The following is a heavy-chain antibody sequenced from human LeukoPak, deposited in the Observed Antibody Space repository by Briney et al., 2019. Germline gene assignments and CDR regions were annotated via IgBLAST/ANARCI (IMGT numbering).Heavy chain of an antibody. D-gene: IGHD3-22*01. Sequence: PSETLSLTCSVSGGSLSSTNYYWGWVRQPPGKGLEWIGSIYYMGSTNYNPSLKSRVTISVDRSKNQFSLMLRSVTAADTAVYYCVRGAFYYDSSAFAVSDQWGQRTLVIVSS. CDR2: IYYMGST. CDR3: VRGAFYYDSSAFAVSDQ. J-gene: IGHJ4*02. V-gene: IGHV4-39*01. CDR1: GGSLSSTNYY.